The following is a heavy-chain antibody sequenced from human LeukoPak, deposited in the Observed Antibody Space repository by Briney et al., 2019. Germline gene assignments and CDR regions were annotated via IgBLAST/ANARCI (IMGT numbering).Heavy chain of an antibody. V-gene: IGHV4-61*02. D-gene: IGHD3-10*01. Sequence: SQTLSLTCTVSGGSISSDTYSWSWVRQPAGKGLEWIGRIYTSGSTNYNPSLKSRVTISVDTSKNQFSLKLNSVTAADTAFYYCARAGGLGTYYPNWFDHWGQGTLVTVSS. J-gene: IGHJ5*02. CDR3: ARAGGLGTYYPNWFDH. CDR2: IYTSGST. CDR1: GGSISSDTYS.